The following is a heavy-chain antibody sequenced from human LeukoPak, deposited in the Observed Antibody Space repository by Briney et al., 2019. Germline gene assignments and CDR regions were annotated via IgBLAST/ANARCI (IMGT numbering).Heavy chain of an antibody. J-gene: IGHJ3*02. CDR3: AREGSAFDI. V-gene: IGHV4-61*02. CDR1: GGSISSSSYS. Sequence: TSETLSLTCTVSGGSISSSSYSWSWIRQPVGKGLEWIGRIFASGSTKYNPSLKSRVTMSVETSKNQFSLKLSSVTAADTAVYYCAREGSAFDIWGQGTMVTVSS. CDR2: IFASGST.